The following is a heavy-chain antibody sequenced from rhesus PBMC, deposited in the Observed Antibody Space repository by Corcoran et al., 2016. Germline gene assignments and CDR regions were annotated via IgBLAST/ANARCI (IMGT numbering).Heavy chain of an antibody. CDR1: GGSISSSY. CDR3: ASTTYSSGWPIFDY. V-gene: IGHV4-169*02. D-gene: IGHD6-31*01. J-gene: IGHJ4*01. CDR2: IYGSGSSP. Sequence: QLQLQESGPGLVKPSETLSVTCAVSGGSISSSYWSWIRQAPGKGLELIGYIYGSGSSPNYNPSLKSRVTLSVDTSKNQLSLKLSSVTAADTAVYYCASTTYSSGWPIFDYWGQGVLVTVSS.